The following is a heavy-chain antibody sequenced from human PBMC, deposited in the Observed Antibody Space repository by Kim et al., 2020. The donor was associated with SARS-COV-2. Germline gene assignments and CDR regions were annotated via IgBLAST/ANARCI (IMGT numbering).Heavy chain of an antibody. CDR1: GFTFSDYC. CDR3: ARSTRSRNGPFDY. Sequence: GGSLRLSCVASGFTFSDYCMHWVRQAPGKGLVWVSRIYSDESSASYAETVKGRFTISRDKAKNTLYLQMNSLRAEDTAVYYCARSTRSRNGPFDYWGQGILVTVSS. J-gene: IGHJ4*02. CDR2: IYSDESSA. V-gene: IGHV3-74*01. D-gene: IGHD2-2*01.